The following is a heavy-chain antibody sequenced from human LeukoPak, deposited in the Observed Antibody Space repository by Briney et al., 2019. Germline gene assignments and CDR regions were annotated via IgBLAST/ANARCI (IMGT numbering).Heavy chain of an antibody. D-gene: IGHD2-2*01. CDR1: GGSISGYY. CDR2: IYYSGTT. J-gene: IGHJ4*02. CDR3: ARLGLSYQLLFFDY. V-gene: IGHV4-59*08. Sequence: SEALSLTCTVSGGSISGYYWSWLRQPPGKGLEWIGHIYYSGTTKYNPSLRSRVTILVDTSKNQFSLKVSSVTAADTAVYYCARLGLSYQLLFFDYWGQGTLVTVSS.